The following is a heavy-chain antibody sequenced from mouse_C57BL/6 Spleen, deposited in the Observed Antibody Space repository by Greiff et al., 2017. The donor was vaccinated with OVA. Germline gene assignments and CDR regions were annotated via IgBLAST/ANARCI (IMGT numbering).Heavy chain of an antibody. CDR2: ISDGGSYT. V-gene: IGHV5-4*01. CDR1: GFTFSSYA. CDR3: AREGDGYYPAWFAY. J-gene: IGHJ3*01. Sequence: EVKVEESGGGLVKPGGSLKLSCAASGFTFSSYAMSWVRQTPEKRLEWVATISDGGSYTYYPDNVKGRFTISRDNAKNNLYLQMSHLKSEDTAMYYCAREGDGYYPAWFAYWGQGTLVTVSA. D-gene: IGHD2-3*01.